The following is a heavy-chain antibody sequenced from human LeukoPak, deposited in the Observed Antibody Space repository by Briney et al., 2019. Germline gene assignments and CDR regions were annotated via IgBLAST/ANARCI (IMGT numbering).Heavy chain of an antibody. J-gene: IGHJ3*02. CDR1: GGTFSSYA. CDR3: AREPSRGDAFDI. Sequence: GASVKVSCKASGGTFSSYAISWVRQAPGQGLEWMGGIISILGTTKYAQKSQGRVTITADESTSTAYMELSSLRSEDTAVYYCAREPSRGDAFDIWGQGTMVTVSS. D-gene: IGHD3-10*01. V-gene: IGHV1-69*13. CDR2: IISILGTT.